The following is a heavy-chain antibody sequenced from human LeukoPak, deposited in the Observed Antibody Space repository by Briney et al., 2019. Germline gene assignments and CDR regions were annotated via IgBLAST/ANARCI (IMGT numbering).Heavy chain of an antibody. Sequence: PGGSLRLSCAASGFTFSRYAMQWVRQAPGKGLEWVAVVSYDGSNKYYADSVKGRFTISRDNSKNTLYLQMNSLRAEDTALYYCATTQSSLYYYYYYMDVWGKGTTVTVSS. D-gene: IGHD2/OR15-2a*01. CDR2: VSYDGSNK. CDR3: ATTQSSLYYYYYYMDV. J-gene: IGHJ6*03. CDR1: GFTFSRYA. V-gene: IGHV3-30-3*01.